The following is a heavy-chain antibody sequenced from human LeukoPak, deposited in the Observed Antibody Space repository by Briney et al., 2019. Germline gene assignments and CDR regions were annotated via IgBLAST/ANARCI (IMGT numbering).Heavy chain of an antibody. CDR2: INHSGST. D-gene: IGHD2-21*02. J-gene: IGHJ6*02. V-gene: IGHV4-34*01. CDR3: ARGVAYCGGDCYFLGYYYYYYGMDV. Sequence: PSETLSLTCAVYGGSFSGYYWSWIRQPPGKGLEWIGEINHSGSTNYNPSLKSRVTISVDTSKNQFSLKLSSVTAADTAVYYRARGVAYCGGDCYFLGYYYYYYGMDVWGQGTTVTVSS. CDR1: GGSFSGYY.